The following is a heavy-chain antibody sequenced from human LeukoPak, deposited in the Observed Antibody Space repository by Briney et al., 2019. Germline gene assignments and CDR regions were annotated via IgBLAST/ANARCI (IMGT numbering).Heavy chain of an antibody. CDR1: GGSISSGDYY. J-gene: IGHJ4*02. D-gene: IGHD5-18*01. CDR3: ARAPRGYNYGYGVFDF. Sequence: SETLSLTCTVSGGSISSGDYYWRWIRQPPGKGLEWIGYIYYSGSIYYNPSLKSRVTISLDTSKNQFSLKLSSVTAADTAVYFCARAPRGYNYGYGVFDFWGQGTLVTVSS. V-gene: IGHV4-30-4*01. CDR2: IYYSGSI.